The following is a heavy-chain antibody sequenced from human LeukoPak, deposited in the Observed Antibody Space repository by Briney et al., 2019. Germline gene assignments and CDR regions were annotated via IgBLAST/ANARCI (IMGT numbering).Heavy chain of an antibody. V-gene: IGHV3-15*01. CDR2: IKSKTDGGTT. D-gene: IGHD1-26*01. Sequence: GGSLRLSCAASGFTFSSYSMSWVRQAPGKGLEWVGRIKSKTDGGTTDYAAPVKGRFTISRDDSKNTLYLQMNSLKTEDTAVYYCTTDREWELPNWAFDIWGQGTMVTVSS. CDR3: TTDREWELPNWAFDI. J-gene: IGHJ3*02. CDR1: GFTFSSYS.